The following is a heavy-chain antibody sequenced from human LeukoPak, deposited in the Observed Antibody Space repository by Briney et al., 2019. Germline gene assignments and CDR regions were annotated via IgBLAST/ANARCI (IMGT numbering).Heavy chain of an antibody. CDR2: IWNDGSNK. Sequence: GGSLRLSCATSGFTFSHYGMHWVRQAPGKGLEWVAVIWNDGSNKYYGDSVKGRFTISRDNSKNTLYLQMNSLTVEDTAVYYRAKDAQRGFDYSNSLEHWGQGTLVTVSS. V-gene: IGHV3-33*06. D-gene: IGHD4-11*01. J-gene: IGHJ5*02. CDR3: AKDAQRGFDYSNSLEH. CDR1: GFTFSHYG.